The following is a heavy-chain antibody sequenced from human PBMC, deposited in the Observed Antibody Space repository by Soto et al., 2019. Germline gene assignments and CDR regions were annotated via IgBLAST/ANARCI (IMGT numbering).Heavy chain of an antibody. CDR1: GYTFTSYG. V-gene: IGHV1-18*01. CDR2: ISAYNGNT. CDR3: ARVGEIDYDFWTGYYYYMDV. D-gene: IGHD3-3*01. J-gene: IGHJ6*03. Sequence: GASVKVSCKASGYTFTSYGISWVRQAPGQGLEWMGWISAYNGNTNYAQKLQGRVTMTTDTSTSTAYMELRSLRSDDTAVYYCARVGEIDYDFWTGYYYYMDVWGKGTTVTAP.